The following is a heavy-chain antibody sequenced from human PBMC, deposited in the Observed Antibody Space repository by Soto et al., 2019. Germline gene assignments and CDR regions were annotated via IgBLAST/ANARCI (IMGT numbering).Heavy chain of an antibody. J-gene: IGHJ4*02. Sequence: KASETLSLTCAVYGGSFSGYYWSLIRQPPGKGLEWIGEINHSGSTNYNPSLKSRVTISVDTSKNQFSLKLSSVTAADTAVYYCAPPEGVLITGTTSDDYWGQGTLVTVSS. CDR2: INHSGST. CDR1: GGSFSGYY. D-gene: IGHD1-20*01. CDR3: APPEGVLITGTTSDDY. V-gene: IGHV4-34*01.